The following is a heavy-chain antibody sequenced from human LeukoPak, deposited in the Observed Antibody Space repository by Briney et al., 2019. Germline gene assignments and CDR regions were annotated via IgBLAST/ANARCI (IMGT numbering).Heavy chain of an antibody. CDR1: GGFIIRSSYY. CDR2: IDYTGST. V-gene: IGHV4-39*01. J-gene: IGHJ3*02. D-gene: IGHD6-25*01. CDR3: VRHRGGSGYSDLDAFEI. Sequence: SETLSLTCSVSGGFIIRSSYYWGWIRQTPGKGLEWIASIDYTGSTYYNPALRSRVTISVDTSKNQFSLKLSSVPAADMGVHYCVRHRGGSGYSDLDAFEIWGQGTMVTVSS.